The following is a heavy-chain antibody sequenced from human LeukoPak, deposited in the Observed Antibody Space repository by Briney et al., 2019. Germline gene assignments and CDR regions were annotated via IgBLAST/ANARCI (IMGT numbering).Heavy chain of an antibody. J-gene: IGHJ4*02. Sequence: GASVKVSCKASGGTFSSYAISWVRQAPGQGLEWMGGIIPIFGTANYAQKFQGRVTITADKSTSTAYMELSSLRSEDTAVYYCARGASHWRGDYGGYIDYWGQGTLVTVSS. CDR1: GGTFSSYA. CDR3: ARGASHWRGDYGGYIDY. D-gene: IGHD4-17*01. CDR2: IIPIFGTA. V-gene: IGHV1-69*06.